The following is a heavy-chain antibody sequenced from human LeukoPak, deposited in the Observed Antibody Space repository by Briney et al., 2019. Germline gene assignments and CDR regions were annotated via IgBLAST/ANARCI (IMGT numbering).Heavy chain of an antibody. V-gene: IGHV3-74*01. CDR2: VNPQGSGT. D-gene: IGHD6-19*01. J-gene: IGHJ4*02. CDR3: ARARWSSTGWFLGY. CDR1: GFTFSSYW. Sequence: GGSLRLSCAAAGFTFSSYWMHWVRQAPGKGLLWVSRVNPQGSGTSYTDSVKGRFTIPRDNAKDALHLRMDNLRVEDTAVYYCARARWSSTGWFLGYWGQGTLVTVSS.